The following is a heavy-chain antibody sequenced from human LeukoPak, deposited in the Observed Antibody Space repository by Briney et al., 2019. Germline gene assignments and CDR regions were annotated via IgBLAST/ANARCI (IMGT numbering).Heavy chain of an antibody. CDR3: ARGAYYYYMDV. Sequence: GASVKVSCKASGGTFSSYAISWVRQAPGQGLEWMGGIIPIFGTANYAQKFQGRVTITADKSTSTAYMELSSLRSKDTAVYYCARGAYYYYMDVWGKGTTVTVSS. V-gene: IGHV1-69*06. CDR2: IIPIFGTA. J-gene: IGHJ6*03. CDR1: GGTFSSYA.